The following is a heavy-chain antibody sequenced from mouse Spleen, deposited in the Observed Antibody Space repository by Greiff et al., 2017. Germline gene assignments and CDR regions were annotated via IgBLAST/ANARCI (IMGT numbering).Heavy chain of an antibody. Sequence: QVQLKQPGAELVMPGASVKLSCKASGYTFTSYWMHWVKQRPGQGLEWIGEIDPSDSYTNYNQKFKGKATLTVDKSSSTAYMQLSSLTSEDSAVYYCARGEAYGNYGYWGQGTTLTVSS. J-gene: IGHJ2*01. V-gene: IGHV1-69*01. CDR2: IDPSDSYT. CDR1: GYTFTSYW. D-gene: IGHD2-1*01. CDR3: ARGEAYGNYGY.